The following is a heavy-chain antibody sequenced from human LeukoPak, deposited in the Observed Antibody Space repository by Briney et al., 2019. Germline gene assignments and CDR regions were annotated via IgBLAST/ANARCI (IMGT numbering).Heavy chain of an antibody. CDR3: AKDGAPLRFLEWLSYGMDV. CDR1: GFTFDDYA. V-gene: IGHV3-9*01. D-gene: IGHD3-3*01. CDR2: ISWNSGSI. J-gene: IGHJ6*02. Sequence: PGGSPRPSCAASGFTFDDYAMHWVRQAPGKGLEWVSGISWNSGSIGYADSVKGRLTISRDNAKNSLYLQMNSLRAEDTALYYCAKDGAPLRFLEWLSYGMDVWGQGTTVTVSS.